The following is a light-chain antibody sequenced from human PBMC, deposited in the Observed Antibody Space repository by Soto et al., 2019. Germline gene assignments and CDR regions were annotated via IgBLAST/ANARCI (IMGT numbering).Light chain of an antibody. Sequence: QSALTQPASVSGSPGQSITISCTGTSSDVGGYNYVSWYQQHPVKAPKLMMYEVSNRPSGVSNRFSCSKSGNTASLTISGLQAEDEADYYCSSYTSSSTLYVFGTGTKVTVL. CDR2: EVS. J-gene: IGLJ1*01. V-gene: IGLV2-14*01. CDR3: SSYTSSSTLYV. CDR1: SSDVGGYNY.